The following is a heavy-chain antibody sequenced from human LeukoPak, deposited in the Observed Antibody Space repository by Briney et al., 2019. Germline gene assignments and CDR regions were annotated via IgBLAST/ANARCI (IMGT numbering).Heavy chain of an antibody. CDR3: ARVQITWSWAFDI. D-gene: IGHD3-16*01. J-gene: IGHJ3*02. V-gene: IGHV3-20*04. Sequence: PGGSLRLSCAASGFTFSDYYMSWIRQAPGKGLEWVSGINWNGGSTGYADSVKGRFTISRDNAKNSLYLQMNSLRAEDTAVYYCARVQITWSWAFDIWGQGTMVTVSS. CDR1: GFTFSDYY. CDR2: INWNGGST.